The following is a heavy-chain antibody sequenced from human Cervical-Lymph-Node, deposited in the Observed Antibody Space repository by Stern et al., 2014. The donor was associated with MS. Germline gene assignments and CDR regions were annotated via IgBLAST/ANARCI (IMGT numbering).Heavy chain of an antibody. CDR2: IYPGYSDT. CDR1: GYSFTSYG. CDR3: ARHCAKREQCAFDY. Sequence: EVQLEESGAEVKKPGESLKISCKGSGYSFTSYGIRWVRQRPGQGMEWMGIIYPGYSDTRYSPSFQGQVTISADKSISTAYLQWSSLKASDTAMYYCARHCAKREQCAFDYWGQGTLVTVSS. V-gene: IGHV5-51*01. J-gene: IGHJ4*02. D-gene: IGHD6-19*01.